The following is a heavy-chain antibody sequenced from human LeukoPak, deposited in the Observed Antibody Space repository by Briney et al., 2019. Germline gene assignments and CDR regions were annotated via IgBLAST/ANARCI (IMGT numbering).Heavy chain of an antibody. D-gene: IGHD6-25*01. CDR3: TSQAGYSSAWET. J-gene: IGHJ5*02. Sequence: PGGSLRLSCAASGLIFSGSAMHWVRQAPGKGLEWVGRLRSKTNNYATGYATSVIGRFTISRDDSKNTRYLEMNNLKIEDTAVYFCTSQAGYSSAWETWGQGTLVIVSS. CDR1: GLIFSGSA. CDR2: LRSKTNNYAT. V-gene: IGHV3-73*01.